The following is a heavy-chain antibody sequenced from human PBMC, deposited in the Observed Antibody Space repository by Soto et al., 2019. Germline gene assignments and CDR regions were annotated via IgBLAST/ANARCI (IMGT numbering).Heavy chain of an antibody. CDR2: ISAYNGNT. J-gene: IGHJ6*03. Sequence: QVQLVQSGAEVKKPGASVKVSCKASGYTFTSYGISWVRQAPGQGLEWMGWISAYNGNTNYAQKLQGRVTMTTDTSTSTPYMELRSLRSDDTAVYYCARRVGDDYGDFYYYYYMDVWGKGTTVTVSS. V-gene: IGHV1-18*01. CDR1: GYTFTSYG. D-gene: IGHD4-17*01. CDR3: ARRVGDDYGDFYYYYYMDV.